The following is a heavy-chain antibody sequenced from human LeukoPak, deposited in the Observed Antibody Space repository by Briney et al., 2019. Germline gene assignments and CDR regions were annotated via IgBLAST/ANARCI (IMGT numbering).Heavy chain of an antibody. CDR2: IYYTGST. Sequence: SETLSLTCTVSGASITSYYWNWIRQPPGKGLEWIGYIYYTGSTNYSPSLKSRVTISVDRSKNQFSLKLSSVTAADTAVYYCARTTMVRGTYYMDVWGKGTTVTVSS. CDR3: ARTTMVRGTYYMDV. D-gene: IGHD3-10*01. V-gene: IGHV4-59*01. J-gene: IGHJ6*03. CDR1: GASITSYY.